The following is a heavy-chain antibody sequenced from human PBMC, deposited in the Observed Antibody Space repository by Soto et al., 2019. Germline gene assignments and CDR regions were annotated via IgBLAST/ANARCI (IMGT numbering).Heavy chain of an antibody. J-gene: IGHJ6*03. CDR3: ARQQQLIHYYYYYMDV. D-gene: IGHD6-13*01. Sequence: PSETLSLTCTVSGGSISSYYWSWIRQPPGKGLEWIGYIYYSGSTNYNPSLKSRVTISVDTSKNQFSLKLSSVTAADTAVYYCARQQQLIHYYYYYMDVWGKGTTVTVSS. CDR1: GGSISSYY. V-gene: IGHV4-59*08. CDR2: IYYSGST.